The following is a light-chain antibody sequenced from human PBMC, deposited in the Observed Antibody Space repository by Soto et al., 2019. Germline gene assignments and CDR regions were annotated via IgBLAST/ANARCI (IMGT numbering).Light chain of an antibody. CDR1: QAVSTW. J-gene: IGKJ4*01. V-gene: IGKV1-12*01. CDR2: AAS. CDR3: QQSNSFPRT. Sequence: DIQMTQSPSFVSASVGDRVTITCRASQAVSTWLAWYQQKPGDAPKLLIYAASTLQSGVPSRFSGSGSGTDFTLTIRSLQPEDFATYYCQQSNSFPRTFGGGTKVDNK.